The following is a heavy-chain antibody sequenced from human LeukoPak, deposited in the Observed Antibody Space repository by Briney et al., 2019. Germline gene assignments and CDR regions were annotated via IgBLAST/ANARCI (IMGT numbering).Heavy chain of an antibody. J-gene: IGHJ4*02. Sequence: RSSPSLSLALSVVGGSISSYYWSWIRQPAGKGLEWIGVIYTSGSTNYNPSLKSRVTMSVDTSKSQFSLKLSSVTAADTAVYYCARGNHYDSSGRLDYWGQGTLVTVSS. CDR3: ARGNHYDSSGRLDY. D-gene: IGHD3-22*01. CDR1: GGSISSYY. V-gene: IGHV4-4*07. CDR2: IYTSGST.